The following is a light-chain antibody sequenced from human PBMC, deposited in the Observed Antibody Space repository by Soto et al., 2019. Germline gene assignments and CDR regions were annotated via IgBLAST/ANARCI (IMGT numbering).Light chain of an antibody. Sequence: EIVLTQSPATLSLSPGERATLSCRASQSVGSYLAWYQQKPGQAPRLFIFDASYRATGIPARFSGSGSGTDFTLTISSLEPEDFAVYYCQQRTNLPPWTFGQGTKVEIK. CDR2: DAS. V-gene: IGKV3-11*01. CDR3: QQRTNLPPWT. J-gene: IGKJ1*01. CDR1: QSVGSY.